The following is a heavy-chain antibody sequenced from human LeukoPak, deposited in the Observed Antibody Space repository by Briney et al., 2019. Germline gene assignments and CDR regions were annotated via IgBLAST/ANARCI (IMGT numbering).Heavy chain of an antibody. Sequence: ASVKVSCKASGYTFTSYGISWVRQAPGQGLEWMGWIGAYNGNTNYAQKLQGRVTMTTDTSTSTAYMELRSLRSDDTAVYYCARTPVLRYFDWLLPLFDYWGQGTLVTVSS. CDR1: GYTFTSYG. CDR3: ARTPVLRYFDWLLPLFDY. V-gene: IGHV1-18*01. J-gene: IGHJ4*02. D-gene: IGHD3-9*01. CDR2: IGAYNGNT.